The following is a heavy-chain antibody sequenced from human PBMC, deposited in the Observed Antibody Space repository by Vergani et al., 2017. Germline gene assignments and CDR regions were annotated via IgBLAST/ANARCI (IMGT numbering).Heavy chain of an antibody. J-gene: IGHJ3*01. CDR3: VRRDFWVGPRTFDF. CDR1: GAVFNSYQ. Sequence: QVQLHQWGAGLLKTSETLSLTCAVSGAVFNSYQWTWIRQSPGRGLEWIGEIDDKGKSICNPTLKSRVTISVDNSKRHFSLHVTSVTAADSAMYYCVRRDFWVGPRTFDFWGAGTPVTVSS. V-gene: IGHV4-34*01. CDR2: IDDKGKS. D-gene: IGHD3-3*01.